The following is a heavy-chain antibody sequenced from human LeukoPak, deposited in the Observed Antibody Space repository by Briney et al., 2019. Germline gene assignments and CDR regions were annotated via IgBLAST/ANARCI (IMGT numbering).Heavy chain of an antibody. CDR2: INHSGST. CDR3: ARATRKYDSSGYSHYYMDV. V-gene: IGHV4-34*01. D-gene: IGHD3-22*01. Sequence: PSETLSLTCTVSGGSFTDYYWGWIRQPPGKGLEWIGEINHSGSTNYNPSLKSRVTISVDTSKNQFSLKLSSVTAADTAVYYCARATRKYDSSGYSHYYMDVWGKGTTVTVSS. J-gene: IGHJ6*03. CDR1: GGSFTDYY.